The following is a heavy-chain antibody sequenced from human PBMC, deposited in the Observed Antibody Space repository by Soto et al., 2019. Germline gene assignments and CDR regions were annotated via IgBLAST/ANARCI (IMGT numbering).Heavy chain of an antibody. CDR3: ARDHHCSGCSCYGAFDI. Sequence: QVQLVQSGAEVKKPGSSVKVSCKASGGTFSSYTISWVRQAPGQGLEWMGRIIPILGIANYAQKFQGRVTTTADKSTSTAYMELSSLRSEDTAVYYCARDHHCSGCSCYGAFDIWGQGTMVTVSS. J-gene: IGHJ3*02. CDR1: GGTFSSYT. V-gene: IGHV1-69*08. CDR2: IIPILGIA. D-gene: IGHD2-15*01.